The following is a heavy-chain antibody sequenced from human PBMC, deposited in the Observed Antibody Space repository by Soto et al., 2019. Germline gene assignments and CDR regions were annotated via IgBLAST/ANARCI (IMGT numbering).Heavy chain of an antibody. D-gene: IGHD1-26*01. V-gene: IGHV1-2*04. CDR2: INPNSGGT. J-gene: IGHJ6*02. CDR3: ARAPLGATPGDYYYGMDV. Sequence: ASVKVSCKASGYTFTGYYMHCVRQAPGQGLEWMGWINPNSGGTNYAQKFQGWVTMTRDTSISTAYMELSRLRSDDTAVYYCARAPLGATPGDYYYGMDVWGQGTTVTVSS. CDR1: GYTFTGYY.